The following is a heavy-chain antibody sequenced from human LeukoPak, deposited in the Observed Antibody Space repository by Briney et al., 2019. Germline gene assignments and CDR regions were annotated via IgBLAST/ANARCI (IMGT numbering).Heavy chain of an antibody. CDR3: ARMNYYYYFMDV. V-gene: IGHV2-70*01. CDR1: GFSLRTSGRC. J-gene: IGHJ6*03. Sequence: SGPTLMHPTRTLTLTCTFSGFSLRTSGRCVGWIRQPPAKALEWLALIDWDDDKYCSTSLKTSLTTSKDAYKNQVVLTMTNMDAVDTATYYCARMNYYYYFMDVWGKGTTVTVSS. CDR2: IDWDDDK.